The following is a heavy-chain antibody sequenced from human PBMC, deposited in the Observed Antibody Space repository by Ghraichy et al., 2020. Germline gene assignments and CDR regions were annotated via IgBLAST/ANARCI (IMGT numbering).Heavy chain of an antibody. Sequence: GGSLRLSCEASGFTFSNYAMSWVRQAPGKGLEWVSAISGGGHTTYYADSVKGRFTISRDNSKSTLSLQMNSLRAEDTALYFCAKEETTVVTPGVDHWGQGTLLTVSS. CDR3: AKEETTVVTPGVDH. CDR2: ISGGGHTT. J-gene: IGHJ4*02. D-gene: IGHD4-23*01. V-gene: IGHV3-23*01. CDR1: GFTFSNYA.